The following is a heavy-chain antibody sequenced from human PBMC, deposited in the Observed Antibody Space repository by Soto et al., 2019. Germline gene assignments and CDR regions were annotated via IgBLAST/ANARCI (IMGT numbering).Heavy chain of an antibody. CDR1: GGTFSSYA. CDR3: ARDSPYSANYYDSSGYYY. V-gene: IGHV1-18*01. CDR2: ISAYNGNT. D-gene: IGHD3-22*01. J-gene: IGHJ4*02. Sequence: QVQLVQSGAEVKKPGSSVKVSCKASGGTFSSYAISWVRQAPGQGLEWMGGISAYNGNTNYAQKLQGRVTMTTDTSTSTAYMELRSLRSDDTAVYYCARDSPYSANYYDSSGYYYWGQGTLVTVSS.